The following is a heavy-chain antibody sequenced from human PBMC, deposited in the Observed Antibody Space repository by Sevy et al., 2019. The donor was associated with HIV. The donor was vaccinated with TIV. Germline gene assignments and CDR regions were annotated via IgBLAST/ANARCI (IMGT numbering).Heavy chain of an antibody. Sequence: GGSLRLSCAASGFPFTNAWVNWVRQAPGRGLEWVGRIKSKTDGGTLDYAAPVKGKFTISRDDSKNTLYLQMKSLETEDTAVYYCTTVVRAVPAYYYGMDVWGQGTTVTVSS. CDR1: GFPFTNAW. D-gene: IGHD3-10*01. CDR3: TTVVRAVPAYYYGMDV. CDR2: IKSKTDGGTL. V-gene: IGHV3-15*07. J-gene: IGHJ6*02.